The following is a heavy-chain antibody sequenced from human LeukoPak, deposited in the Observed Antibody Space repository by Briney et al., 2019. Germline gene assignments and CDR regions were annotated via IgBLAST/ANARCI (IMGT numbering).Heavy chain of an antibody. J-gene: IGHJ5*02. V-gene: IGHV3-48*03. Sequence: GGSLRLSCAASGFTFSSHEMNWVRQAPGKGLEWVSYISSSSNNIYYADSVKGRFTISRDNAKNSLYLQMNSLRAEDTAVYYCARDWRTMGGSWGQGALVTVSS. CDR1: GFTFSSHE. CDR2: ISSSSNNI. D-gene: IGHD3-16*01. CDR3: ARDWRTMGGS.